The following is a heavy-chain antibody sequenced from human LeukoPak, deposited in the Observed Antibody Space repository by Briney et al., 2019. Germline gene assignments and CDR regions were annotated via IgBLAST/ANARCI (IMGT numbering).Heavy chain of an antibody. CDR2: MRYDGSNT. CDR3: ARVWAGP. Sequence: GGSLGLSCAASGFTFSNYGMHWVRQAPGKGLEWLAFMRYDGSNTHYADSVKGRFTISRDNSKNTLYLQMNSLRAEDTAVYYCARVWAGPWGQGTLVTVSS. J-gene: IGHJ5*02. D-gene: IGHD3-16*01. V-gene: IGHV3-30*02. CDR1: GFTFSNYG.